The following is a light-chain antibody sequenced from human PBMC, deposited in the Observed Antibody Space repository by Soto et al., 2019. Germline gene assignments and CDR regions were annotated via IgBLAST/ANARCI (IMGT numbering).Light chain of an antibody. CDR2: GAS. V-gene: IGKV3-20*01. Sequence: ETGFRQSPDPLSLSPGERPTLSCRASQSVSSSYLAWYQQKPGQAPRLLIHGASTRATDIPDRFSGSGSGTDFTLSICRLDPEDFAEYSSLPYVLSITSGGGSKVDI. J-gene: IGKJ4*01. CDR1: QSVSSSY. CDR3: LPYVLSIT.